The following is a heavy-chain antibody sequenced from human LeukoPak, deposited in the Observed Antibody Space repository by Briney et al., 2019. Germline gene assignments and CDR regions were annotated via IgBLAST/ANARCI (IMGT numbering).Heavy chain of an antibody. V-gene: IGHV3-7*01. D-gene: IGHD5-24*01. CDR1: GFTFSNYW. CDR3: AGDRGWLTFDY. Sequence: PGGSLRLSCAVFGFTFSNYWMSWVRQAPGKGLEWVANIKEDGSEKYYVDSVKGRFTISRDNAKNSLYLQMNSLRAEDTAVYYCAGDRGWLTFDYWGQGTLVTVST. J-gene: IGHJ4*02. CDR2: IKEDGSEK.